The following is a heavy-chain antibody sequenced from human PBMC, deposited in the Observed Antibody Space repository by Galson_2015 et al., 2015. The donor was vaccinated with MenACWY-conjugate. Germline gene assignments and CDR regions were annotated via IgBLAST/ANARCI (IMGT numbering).Heavy chain of an antibody. CDR2: ISSSSSTI. V-gene: IGHV3-48*02. D-gene: IGHD5-18*01. CDR1: GFTFSSYR. CDR3: AGDPGYSYGYYYYYGMDV. Sequence: SLRLSCAASGFTFSSYRMNWVRQAPGKGLEWVSDISSSSSTIYYADSVKGRFTISRDNAKNSLYLQMNSLRDEDTAVYYCAGDPGYSYGYYYYYGMDVWGQGTTVTVSS. J-gene: IGHJ6*02.